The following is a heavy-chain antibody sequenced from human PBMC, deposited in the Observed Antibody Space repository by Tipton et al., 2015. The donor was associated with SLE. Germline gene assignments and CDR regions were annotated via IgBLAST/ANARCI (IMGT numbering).Heavy chain of an antibody. V-gene: IGHV3-48*03. CDR1: GFTFSSYE. Sequence: QLVQSGGGLVQPGGSLRLSCAASGFTFSSYEMNWVRQAPGKGLEWVSYISSSGGTIYYADSVKGRFTISRDNGKNSLYLQMNSLRAEDTAVYYCATDYYDSSGYPTFFDYWSQGTLVTVSS. CDR3: ATDYYDSSGYPTFFDY. CDR2: ISSSGGTI. J-gene: IGHJ4*02. D-gene: IGHD3-22*01.